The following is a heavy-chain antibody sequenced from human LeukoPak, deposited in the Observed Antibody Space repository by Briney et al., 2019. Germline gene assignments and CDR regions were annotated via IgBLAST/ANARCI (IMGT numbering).Heavy chain of an antibody. J-gene: IGHJ4*02. CDR1: GFTFSSYG. D-gene: IGHD2-8*02. CDR3: AKMLNTGHAHAALDY. V-gene: IGHV3-30*18. CDR2: ISYDGSYK. Sequence: GGSLRLSCAASGFTFSSYGMHWVRQAPGKGLEWVAVISYDGSYKEYADSVKGRFTISRDNSKNTLYLQMNSLRAEDTAVYYCAKMLNTGHAHAALDYWGQGTLVTVSS.